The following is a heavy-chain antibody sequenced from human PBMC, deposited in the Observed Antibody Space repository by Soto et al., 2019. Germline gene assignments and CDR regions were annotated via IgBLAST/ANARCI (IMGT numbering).Heavy chain of an antibody. CDR1: GFTFDDYA. Sequence: PGGSLRLSCAASGFTFDDYAMYWVRQVLGKGLEWVSSISWNSGNIGYADSVKGRFTTSRDNAENSLYLQMNSLRPEDTALYYCVXSKCGYSYGTPFDYWGQGTLVTVSS. V-gene: IGHV3-9*01. CDR3: VXSKCGYSYGTPFDY. J-gene: IGHJ4*02. D-gene: IGHD5-18*01. CDR2: ISWNSGNI.